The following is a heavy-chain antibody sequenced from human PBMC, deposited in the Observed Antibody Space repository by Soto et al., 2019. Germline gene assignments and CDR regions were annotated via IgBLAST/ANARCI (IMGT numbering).Heavy chain of an antibody. CDR3: ARDSPYNGFWGDVMELYSYSMDV. CDR2: VSAHNGNT. V-gene: IGHV1-18*01. Sequence: QVQLVQSGGEVKRPGASVKVSCQASGYTFSSYGISWVRQAPGQGLQWMGWVSAHNGNTKYAQILQASLTLTTDTSTSTAYMELRSLTSDGTAVYYCARDSPYNGFWGDVMELYSYSMDVWGQGTTVSVSS. CDR1: GYTFSSYG. D-gene: IGHD3-3*01. J-gene: IGHJ6*02.